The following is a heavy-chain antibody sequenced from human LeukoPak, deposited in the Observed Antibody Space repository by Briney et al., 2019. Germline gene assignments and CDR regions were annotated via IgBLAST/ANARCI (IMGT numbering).Heavy chain of an antibody. J-gene: IGHJ6*02. CDR1: GYTFTGYY. CDR2: INPSGGST. V-gene: IGHV1-46*01. Sequence: ASVKVSCKASGYTFTGYYMHWVRQAPGQGLEWMGIINPSGGSTSYAQKFQGRVTMTRDTSTSTVYMELSSLRSEDTAVYYCAREPGEAVAGTSVHYYYGMDVWGQGTTVTVSS. CDR3: AREPGEAVAGTSVHYYYGMDV. D-gene: IGHD6-19*01.